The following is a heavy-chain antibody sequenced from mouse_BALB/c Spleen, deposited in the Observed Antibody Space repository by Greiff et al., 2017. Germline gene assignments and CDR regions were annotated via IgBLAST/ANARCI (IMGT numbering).Heavy chain of an antibody. V-gene: IGHV1-54*01. CDR1: GYAFTTYL. CDR2: INPGSGGT. CDR3: ARYDGYYGWFAY. D-gene: IGHD2-3*01. Sequence: QVQLQQSGAELVRPGTSVKVSCKASGYAFTTYLIEWVKQRPGQGLEWIGVINPGSGGTNYNEKFKGKATLTADKSSSTAYMQLSSLTSDDSAVYFCARYDGYYGWFAYWGREPLVTDSA. J-gene: IGHJ3*01.